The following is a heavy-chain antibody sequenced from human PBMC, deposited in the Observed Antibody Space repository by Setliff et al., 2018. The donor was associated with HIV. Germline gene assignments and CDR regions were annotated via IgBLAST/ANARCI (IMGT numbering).Heavy chain of an antibody. J-gene: IGHJ4*02. V-gene: IGHV3-30*02. CDR3: VKEDITYDS. Sequence: GGSLRLSCAASGFTFSHFGMHWVRQAPGKGLEWVTFIQYDGNSEYYADSVKGRFTISRDNAKNMLYLQMNSLRPEDTAVYYCVKEDITYDSWGQGTLVTVSS. CDR1: GFTFSHFG. CDR2: IQYDGNSE. D-gene: IGHD2-15*01.